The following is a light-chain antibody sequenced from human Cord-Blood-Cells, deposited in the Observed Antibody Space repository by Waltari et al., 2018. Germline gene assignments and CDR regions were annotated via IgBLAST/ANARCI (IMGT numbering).Light chain of an antibody. V-gene: IGKV3-20*01. CDR3: QQYGSSRTWT. Sequence: EIVLTQSPGTLSLSPGERATLSCRASQSVSSRYLAWYQQKPGQAPRLLIYGASSRATGIPDRFSCSGSGTDVTLTISRLEPEDFAVYYCQQYGSSRTWTFGQGTKVEIK. CDR2: GAS. J-gene: IGKJ1*01. CDR1: QSVSSRY.